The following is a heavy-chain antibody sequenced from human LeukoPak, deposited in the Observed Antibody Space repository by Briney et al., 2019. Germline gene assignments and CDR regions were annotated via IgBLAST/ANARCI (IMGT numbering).Heavy chain of an antibody. CDR1: GFTFSSYE. D-gene: IGHD6-13*01. CDR2: ISSSGSTI. V-gene: IGHV3-48*03. Sequence: PGGSLRLSCAASGFTFSSYEMNWVRQAPGKGLEWVSYISSSGSTIYYADSVKGRFTISRDNDKNSLYLQMNSLRAEDTAVYYCARPPYSSSWDPGWFDPWGQGTLITVSS. J-gene: IGHJ5*02. CDR3: ARPPYSSSWDPGWFDP.